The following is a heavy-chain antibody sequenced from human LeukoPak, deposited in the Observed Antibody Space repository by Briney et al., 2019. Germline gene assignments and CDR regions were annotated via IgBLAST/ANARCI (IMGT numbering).Heavy chain of an antibody. D-gene: IGHD4-17*01. V-gene: IGHV1-8*03. CDR2: MNPNSGNT. CDR1: GGTFSSYA. CDR3: ARGLGYGDYN. Sequence: ASVKVSCKASGGTFSSYAISWVRQAPGQGLEWMGWMNPNSGNTGYAQKFQGRVTITRNTSISTAYMELSSLRSEDTAVYYCARGLGYGDYNWGQGTLVTVSS. J-gene: IGHJ4*02.